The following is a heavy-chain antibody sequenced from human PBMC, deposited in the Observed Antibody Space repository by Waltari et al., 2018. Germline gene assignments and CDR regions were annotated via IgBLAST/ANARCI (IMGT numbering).Heavy chain of an antibody. CDR1: GYTLTELS. Sequence: QVQLVQSGAEVKKPGASVKVSCKVSGYTLTELSMHWVRQAPGKGLGWMGGCGPEDGETDYEQKFQGRATMTEDTSTDTAYMARSSLRSEDTAVYYCATDLMPRKHPMGFDPWGQGTLVTVSS. J-gene: IGHJ5*02. V-gene: IGHV1-24*01. CDR2: CGPEDGET. D-gene: IGHD2-2*01. CDR3: ATDLMPRKHPMGFDP.